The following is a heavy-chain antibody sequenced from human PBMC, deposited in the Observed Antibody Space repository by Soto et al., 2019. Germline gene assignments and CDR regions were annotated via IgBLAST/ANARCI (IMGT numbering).Heavy chain of an antibody. Sequence: PSETLSLTCTVSGGSITSSNYHWGWSRQPPGKGLEWIGTIYYSGNTYYNPSPRSRVTMSMDASKNQFSLTLSSVAVADTAVYYCSRLTNARPGDDWGQGILVTVSS. CDR3: SRLTNARPGDD. CDR1: GGSITSSNYH. V-gene: IGHV4-39*01. D-gene: IGHD2-2*01. CDR2: IYYSGNT. J-gene: IGHJ4*02.